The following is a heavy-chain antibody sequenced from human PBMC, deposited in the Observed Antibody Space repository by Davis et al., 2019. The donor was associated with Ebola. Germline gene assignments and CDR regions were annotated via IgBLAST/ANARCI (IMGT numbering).Heavy chain of an antibody. CDR2: IKSESDGGTT. D-gene: IGHD3-22*01. V-gene: IGHV3-15*01. CDR3: TADVAFYYNSRGNYYGMDV. Sequence: GESLKISCAASGLTFSNVWMTWVRQARGKGLEWVGRIKSESDGGTTDYAPSVKGRFTISRDGTKNTLYLQMNRLKIEDTAVYYCTADVAFYYNSRGNYYGMDVWGKGTTVTVSS. CDR1: GLTFSNVW. J-gene: IGHJ6*04.